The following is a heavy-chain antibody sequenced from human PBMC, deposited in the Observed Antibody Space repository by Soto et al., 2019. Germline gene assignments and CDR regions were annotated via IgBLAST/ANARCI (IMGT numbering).Heavy chain of an antibody. J-gene: IGHJ4*02. CDR3: VRGGNPYHYATSGPGTFDK. D-gene: IGHD1-26*01. CDR1: GDSVSSGDSY. Sequence: QVQLQESGPGLVKPSQTLSLTCSVSGDSVSSGDSYWSCIRQTPGKALEWIGYTSFSGYTSYSPSLKGRFTISVDMSMSPFSLRLTSVTAADTAVYYCVRGGNPYHYATSGPGTFDKWGQGTLVSVSS. V-gene: IGHV4-30-4*01. CDR2: TSFSGYT.